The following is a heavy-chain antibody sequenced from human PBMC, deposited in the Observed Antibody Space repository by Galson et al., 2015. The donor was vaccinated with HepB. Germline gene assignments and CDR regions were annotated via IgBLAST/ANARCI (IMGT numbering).Heavy chain of an antibody. CDR1: GFTFSSYA. J-gene: IGHJ5*02. CDR3: AKAGRVRGVANWFDP. CDR2: ISGSGGST. D-gene: IGHD3-10*01. V-gene: IGHV3-23*01. Sequence: SLRLSCAASGFTFSSYAMSWVRQAPGKGLEWVSAISGSGGSTYYADSVKGRFTISRDNSKNTPYLQMNSLRAEDTAVYYCAKAGRVRGVANWFDPWGQGTLVTVSS.